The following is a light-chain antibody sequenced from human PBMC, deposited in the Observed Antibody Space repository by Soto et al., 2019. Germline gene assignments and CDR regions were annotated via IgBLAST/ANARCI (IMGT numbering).Light chain of an antibody. V-gene: IGLV1-40*01. CDR1: STDLGAGFD. CDR2: DNN. Sequence: QSVLTQPPSVSGAPGQRVTISCTGSSTDLGAGFDVHWYQQFPGAAPKLLIYDNNKRPSGVPDRFSGSKSGTSASLAITGLQAEDEADYYCQSYDSRLNADVVFGGGTKLTVL. CDR3: QSYDSRLNADVV. J-gene: IGLJ2*01.